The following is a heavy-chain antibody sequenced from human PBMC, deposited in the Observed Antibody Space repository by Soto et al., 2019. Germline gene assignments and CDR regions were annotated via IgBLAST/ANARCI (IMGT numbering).Heavy chain of an antibody. CDR3: ARGQVSARIAAAGTTGSYYGMDV. CDR2: INPNSGGT. Sequence: GASVKVSCKASGYTFTGYYMHWVRQAPGQGPEWMGWINPNSGGTNYAQKFQGWVTMTRDTSISTAYMELSRLRSDDTAVYYCARGQVSARIAAAGTTGSYYGMDVWGQGPRSPSP. CDR1: GYTFTGYY. V-gene: IGHV1-2*04. J-gene: IGHJ6*02. D-gene: IGHD6-13*01.